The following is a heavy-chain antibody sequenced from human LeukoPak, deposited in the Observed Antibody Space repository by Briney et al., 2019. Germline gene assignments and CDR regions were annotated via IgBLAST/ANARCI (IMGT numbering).Heavy chain of an antibody. CDR3: ARHALATVTDPSFDY. J-gene: IGHJ4*02. V-gene: IGHV4-39*01. CDR2: LYHSGST. D-gene: IGHD2-21*02. Sequence: ETLSLTCTVSGGSISTPGYYWGWIRQPPGKGLEWIGSLYHSGSTYYKPSLRSRATISVDKSKNQCSLKLRSVTAADTAVYYCARHALATVTDPSFDYWGQGTLVTVSS. CDR1: GGSISTPGYY.